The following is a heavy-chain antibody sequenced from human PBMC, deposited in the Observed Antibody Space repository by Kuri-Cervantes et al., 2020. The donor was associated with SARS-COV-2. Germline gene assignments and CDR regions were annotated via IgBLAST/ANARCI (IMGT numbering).Heavy chain of an antibody. CDR1: GYTFTTYW. Sequence: GESLKISCRASGYTFTTYWIVWVRQMPGRGLEWMGIIYPGDSDTRYSPSFQGQVTISADKSINTAYLHWSGLKASDTAMYYCARQYCDIVSCYSDAFDIWGQGTMVTVSS. D-gene: IGHD2-15*01. CDR2: IYPGDSDT. CDR3: ARQYCDIVSCYSDAFDI. J-gene: IGHJ3*02. V-gene: IGHV5-51*01.